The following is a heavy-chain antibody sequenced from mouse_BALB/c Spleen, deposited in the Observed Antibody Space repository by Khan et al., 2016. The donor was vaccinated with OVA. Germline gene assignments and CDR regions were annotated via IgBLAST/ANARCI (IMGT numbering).Heavy chain of an antibody. Sequence: VQLKESGPGLVAPSQSLSITCTISGFSLTSYGVHWVRQPPGKGLEWLVVIWSDGSTTYNSALKSRLSISKDNSKSQVFLKMNSLQTDDTAMYYCARHDGYAHYYAMDYWGQGTSVTVSS. CDR3: ARHDGYAHYYAMDY. J-gene: IGHJ4*01. D-gene: IGHD2-3*01. V-gene: IGHV2-6-1*01. CDR2: IWSDGST. CDR1: GFSLTSYG.